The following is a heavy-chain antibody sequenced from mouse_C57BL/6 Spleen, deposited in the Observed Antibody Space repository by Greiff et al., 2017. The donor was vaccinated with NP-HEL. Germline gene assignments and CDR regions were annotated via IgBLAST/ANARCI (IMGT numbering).Heavy chain of an antibody. CDR1: GYAFSSYW. CDR2: IYPGDGDT. D-gene: IGHD1-1*01. Sequence: QVQLQQSGAELVKPGASVKISCKASGYAFSSYWMNWVKQRPGKGLEWIGQIYPGDGDTNYNGKFKGKATLTADKSSSTAYMQLSSLTSEDSAVYFCAMEGAYYYGSSYVYWGQGTTLTVSS. V-gene: IGHV1-80*01. CDR3: AMEGAYYYGSSYVY. J-gene: IGHJ2*01.